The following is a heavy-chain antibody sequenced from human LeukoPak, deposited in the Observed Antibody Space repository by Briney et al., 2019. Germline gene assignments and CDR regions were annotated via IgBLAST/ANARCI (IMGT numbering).Heavy chain of an antibody. CDR2: ISGSGGST. Sequence: GGSLRLSCAASGFTFSSYAMSWVRQAPGKGLEWVSAISGSGGSTYYADSVKGRFTISRDNSKNTLYLQMNSLRAEDTAAYYCAKGRGYSYGYRYYFDYWGQGTLVTVSS. V-gene: IGHV3-23*01. J-gene: IGHJ4*02. CDR1: GFTFSSYA. D-gene: IGHD5-18*01. CDR3: AKGRGYSYGYRYYFDY.